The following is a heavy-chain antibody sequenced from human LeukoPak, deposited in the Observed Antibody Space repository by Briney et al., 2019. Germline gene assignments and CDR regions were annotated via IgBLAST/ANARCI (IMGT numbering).Heavy chain of an antibody. V-gene: IGHV4-59*12. CDR2: IYHSGST. J-gene: IGHJ6*02. D-gene: IGHD6-6*01. CDR1: GGSISSYY. CDR3: ARDRRRDYYYYGMDV. Sequence: SETLSLTCTVSGGSISSYYWSWIRQPPGKGLEWIGYIYHSGSTYYNPSLKSRVTISVDRSKNQFSLELSSVTAADTAVYYCARDRRRDYYYYGMDVWGQGTTVTVSS.